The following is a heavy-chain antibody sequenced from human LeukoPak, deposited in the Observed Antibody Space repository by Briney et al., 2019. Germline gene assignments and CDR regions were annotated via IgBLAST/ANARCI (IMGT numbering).Heavy chain of an antibody. J-gene: IGHJ4*02. D-gene: IGHD2-2*01. Sequence: GESLRISCKGSGYSFTSYWISWVRQMPGKGLEWMGRIDPSDSYTNYSPSFQGHVTISADKSISTAYLQWSSLKASDTAMYYCARIGYCSSTSCYAGPFDYWGQGTLVTVSS. CDR1: GYSFTSYW. V-gene: IGHV5-10-1*01. CDR3: ARIGYCSSTSCYAGPFDY. CDR2: IDPSDSYT.